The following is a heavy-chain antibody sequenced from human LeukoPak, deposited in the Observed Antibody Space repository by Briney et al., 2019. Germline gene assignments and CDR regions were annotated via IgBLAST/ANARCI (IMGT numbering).Heavy chain of an antibody. V-gene: IGHV1-69*01. CDR2: IIPMFGTA. CDR1: GGTFSSYV. Sequence: GASVKVSCKASGGTFSSYVINWVRQAPGQGLEWMGGIIPMFGTANYAQKFQGRVTITADESTSTAYMELSSLRSEDTAVYYCARESGYDAYYFDYWGQGTLVTVSS. D-gene: IGHD5-12*01. J-gene: IGHJ4*02. CDR3: ARESGYDAYYFDY.